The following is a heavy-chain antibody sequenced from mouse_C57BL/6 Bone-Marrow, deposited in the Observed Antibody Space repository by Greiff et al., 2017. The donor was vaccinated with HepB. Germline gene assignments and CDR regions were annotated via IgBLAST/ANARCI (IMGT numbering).Heavy chain of an antibody. CDR1: GYTFTDYY. J-gene: IGHJ4*01. CDR2: INPNNGGT. D-gene: IGHD2-3*01. CDR3: ASPYEVDY. Sequence: EVMLQQSGPELVKPGASVKISCKASGYTFTDYYMNWVKQSHGKSLEWIGDINPNNGGTSYNQKFKGKATLTVDKSSSTAYMELRSLTSEDSAVYYCASPYEVDYWGQGTSVTVSS. V-gene: IGHV1-26*01.